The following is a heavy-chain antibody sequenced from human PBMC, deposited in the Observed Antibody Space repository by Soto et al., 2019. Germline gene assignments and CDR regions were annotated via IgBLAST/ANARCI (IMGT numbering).Heavy chain of an antibody. CDR3: ASTPINYYDSSGYTYYYGMDV. J-gene: IGHJ6*02. Sequence: GGSHRVSSAAAELNVRDHGRSWVRKDPGKGLEWVSVIYSGGSTYYADSVKGRFTISRDNSKNTLYLQMNSLRAEDTAVYYCASTPINYYDSSGYTYYYGMDVWGQGTTVTSP. V-gene: IGHV3-66*01. CDR2: IYSGGST. CDR1: ELNVRDHG. D-gene: IGHD3-22*01.